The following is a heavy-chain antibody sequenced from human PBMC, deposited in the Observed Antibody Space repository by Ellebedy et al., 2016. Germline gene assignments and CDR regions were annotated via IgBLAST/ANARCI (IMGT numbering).Heavy chain of an antibody. CDR3: AKEDLGGFDY. CDR1: GFTFSSYA. J-gene: IGHJ4*02. V-gene: IGHV3-30-3*01. D-gene: IGHD3-16*01. Sequence: GESLKISXAASGFTFSSYAMHWVRQAPGKGLEWVAVISYDGSNKYYADSVKGRFTISRDNSKNTLYLQMNSLRAEDTAVYYCAKEDLGGFDYWGQGTLVTVSS. CDR2: ISYDGSNK.